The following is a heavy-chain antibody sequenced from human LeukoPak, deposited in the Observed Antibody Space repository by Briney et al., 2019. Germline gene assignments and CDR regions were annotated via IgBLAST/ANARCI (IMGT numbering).Heavy chain of an antibody. J-gene: IGHJ4*02. CDR2: IYSGGST. Sequence: GGSLRLSCAASGFTFSSYAMSWVRQAPGKGLEWVSVIYSGGSTYYADSVKGRFTISRDNSKNTLYLQMNSLRAEDTAVYYCARDIPGVDEGFDYWGQGTLVTVSS. CDR3: ARDIPGVDEGFDY. V-gene: IGHV3-66*01. CDR1: GFTFSSYA. D-gene: IGHD1-20*01.